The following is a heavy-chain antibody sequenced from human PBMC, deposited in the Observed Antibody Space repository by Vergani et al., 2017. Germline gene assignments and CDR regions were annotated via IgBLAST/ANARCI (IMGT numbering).Heavy chain of an antibody. CDR2: ISPGDSDT. Sequence: EVQLVQSGAEVKKPGESLKISCKGSGYSFTSYWIGWVRQMPGKGLEWMGIISPGDSDTRYSPSFQGQVTISADKSISTAYLQWSSLKASDTAMYYCARLSRITIFGVANWDAFDIWGQGTMVTVSS. V-gene: IGHV5-51*01. CDR1: GYSFTSYW. CDR3: ARLSRITIFGVANWDAFDI. D-gene: IGHD3-3*01. J-gene: IGHJ3*02.